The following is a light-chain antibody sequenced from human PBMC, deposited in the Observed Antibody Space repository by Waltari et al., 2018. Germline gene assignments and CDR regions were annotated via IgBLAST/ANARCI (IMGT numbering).Light chain of an antibody. CDR2: EGT. CDR1: SDDVGHYNL. J-gene: IGLJ3*02. Sequence: QSALTQPASVSGSPGQSVTIPCTETSDDVGHYNLVSWYQQHPGKVPQLMIYEGTKRPSGVSNRFSGSKSGNTASLTISGLQAEDEADYYCCSFASTSTLNWVFGGGTKLTVL. CDR3: CSFASTSTLNWV. V-gene: IGLV2-23*01.